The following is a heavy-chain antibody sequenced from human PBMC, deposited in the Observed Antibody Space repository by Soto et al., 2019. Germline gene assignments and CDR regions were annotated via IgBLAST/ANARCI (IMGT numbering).Heavy chain of an antibody. V-gene: IGHV1-18*01. CDR3: ARDPPPPDY. CDR1: GYTFASYA. CDR2: ISAYNGNT. J-gene: IGHJ4*02. Sequence: QVQLVQSGAEVKKPGASVKVSCKASGYTFASYAISSMRQAPGQGLEWMGWISAYNGNTNYAQKLQGRVTMTTDPATSTAYMELRSLRSDAAAVSYCARDPPPPDYWGQGTLVTVSS.